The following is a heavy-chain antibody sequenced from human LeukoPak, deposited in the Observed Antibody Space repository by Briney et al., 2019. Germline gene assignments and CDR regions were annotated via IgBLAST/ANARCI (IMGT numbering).Heavy chain of an antibody. CDR3: ARKSAWFGELFHFDY. Sequence: EASVKVSCKASGYTFTSYAMHWVRRAPGQRLEWMGWINAGNGNTKYSQKFQGRVTITRDTSASTAYMELSSLRSEDTAVYYCARKSAWFGELFHFDYWGQGTLVTVSS. V-gene: IGHV1-3*01. J-gene: IGHJ4*02. CDR2: INAGNGNT. D-gene: IGHD3-10*01. CDR1: GYTFTSYA.